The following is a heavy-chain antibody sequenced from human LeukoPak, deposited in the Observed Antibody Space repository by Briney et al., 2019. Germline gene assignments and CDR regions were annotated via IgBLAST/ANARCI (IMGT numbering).Heavy chain of an antibody. CDR3: ARGLLNDY. CDR2: INHSGST. Sequence: SETLSLTCAVYGGSFSGYYWSWIRQPPGKGLEWIGEINHSGSTNYNPSLKSRVTISVDTSKNQFSLKLSSVTAADTAVYYCARGLLNDYWGQGTLVTVSS. V-gene: IGHV4-34*01. CDR1: GGSFSGYY. J-gene: IGHJ4*02. D-gene: IGHD3-9*01.